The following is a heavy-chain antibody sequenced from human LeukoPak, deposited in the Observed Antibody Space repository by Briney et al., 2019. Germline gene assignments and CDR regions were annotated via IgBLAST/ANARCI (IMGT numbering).Heavy chain of an antibody. CDR1: GYTFTSYD. V-gene: IGHV1-8*01. D-gene: IGHD7-27*01. CDR3: VRTPPNWGADF. Sequence: ASVKVSCKASGYTFTSYDINWMRQATGQGLEWMGWMSPNSGNTGYAQKFQGRVTMTGDTSIGTAYLELSSLRSEDSAVYYCVRTPPNWGADFWGQGTLITVSS. J-gene: IGHJ4*02. CDR2: MSPNSGNT.